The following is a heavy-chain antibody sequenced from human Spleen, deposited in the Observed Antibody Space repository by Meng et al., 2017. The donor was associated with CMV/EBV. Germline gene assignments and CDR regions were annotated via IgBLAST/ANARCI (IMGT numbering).Heavy chain of an antibody. J-gene: IGHJ6*02. Sequence: SVKVSCKASGGTFSSYAISWVRQAPGQGLEWMGGIIPIFGTANYAQKFQGRVTITTDESTSTAYMELSSLRAEDTAVYYCATSLGGRSYDFWNQTPQYNYYGMDVWGQGTTVTVSS. CDR1: GGTFSSYA. V-gene: IGHV1-69*05. CDR3: ATSLGGRSYDFWNQTPQYNYYGMDV. CDR2: IIPIFGTA. D-gene: IGHD3-3*01.